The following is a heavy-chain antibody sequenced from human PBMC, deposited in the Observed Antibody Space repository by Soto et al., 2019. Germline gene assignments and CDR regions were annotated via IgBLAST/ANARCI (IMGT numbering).Heavy chain of an antibody. Sequence: PGVSLKISCTVSKYRFNNYWIGWLRQMPGKGLEWIGMIYPGDSDTTYSPSFEGQVTMSVNKSISTAYLQWNRLEASDSATYYCARQGSNGAYVYFPMDVWGQGTTVNVSS. V-gene: IGHV5-51*01. CDR1: KYRFNNYW. D-gene: IGHD3-16*01. CDR2: IYPGDSDT. CDR3: ARQGSNGAYVYFPMDV. J-gene: IGHJ6*02.